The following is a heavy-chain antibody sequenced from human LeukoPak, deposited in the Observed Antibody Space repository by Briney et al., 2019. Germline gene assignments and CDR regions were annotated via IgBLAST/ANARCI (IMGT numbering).Heavy chain of an antibody. V-gene: IGHV4-34*01. CDR3: ARGRGTRYFDWLPPPY. CDR2: ISPSGST. Sequence: PSETLSLTCAVYGGSFSGYYWSWIRQPPGKGLEWIGEISPSGSTNYNPSLKSRVTISVDTSKNQISLKLSSVTAADTAVYYCARGRGTRYFDWLPPPYWGQGTLVTVSS. J-gene: IGHJ4*02. CDR1: GGSFSGYY. D-gene: IGHD3-9*01.